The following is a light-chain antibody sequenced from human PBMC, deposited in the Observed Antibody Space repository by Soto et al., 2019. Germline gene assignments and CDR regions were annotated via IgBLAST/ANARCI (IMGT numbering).Light chain of an antibody. CDR3: QQYNNWPPWT. CDR1: QSVSSN. V-gene: IGKV3-15*01. Sequence: EIVMTQSPATLSVSPGERATLSCRASQSVSSNLAWYQQKPGQAPRPLIYAASTRATVIPARFSASGSGTEFTLTIRSLQSEDFAVYYCQQYNNWPPWTFGQGTKVEIK. J-gene: IGKJ1*01. CDR2: AAS.